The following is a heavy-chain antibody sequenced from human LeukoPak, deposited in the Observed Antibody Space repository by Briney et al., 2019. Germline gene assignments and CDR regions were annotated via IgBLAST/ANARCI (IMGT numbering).Heavy chain of an antibody. V-gene: IGHV3-30*04. CDR3: AKDKSMVRELDY. D-gene: IGHD3-10*01. J-gene: IGHJ4*02. Sequence: GGSLRLSCAASGFTFSSYAMHWVRQAPGKGLEWVAVISYDGSNKYYADSVKGRFTISRDNSKNTLFLQMNSLRAEDTAVYYCAKDKSMVRELDYWGQGNLVTASS. CDR2: ISYDGSNK. CDR1: GFTFSSYA.